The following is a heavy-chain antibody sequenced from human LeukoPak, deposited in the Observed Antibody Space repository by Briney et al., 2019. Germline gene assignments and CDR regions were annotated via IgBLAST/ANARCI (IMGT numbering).Heavy chain of an antibody. CDR2: IIPILDIA. Sequence: SVKVSCKASGGTFSSYAISWVRQAPGQGLEWMGRIIPILDIANYAQKFQGRVTITADKSTSTAYMELSSLRSEDTAVYYCARAQGLTVTTYLDYWGQGTLVTVSS. J-gene: IGHJ4*02. D-gene: IGHD4-17*01. CDR1: GGTFSSYA. V-gene: IGHV1-69*04. CDR3: ARAQGLTVTTYLDY.